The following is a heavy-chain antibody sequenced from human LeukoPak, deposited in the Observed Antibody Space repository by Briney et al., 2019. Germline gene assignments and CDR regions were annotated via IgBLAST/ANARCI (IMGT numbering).Heavy chain of an antibody. D-gene: IGHD6-19*01. CDR2: INHSGST. V-gene: IGHV4-34*01. J-gene: IGHJ4*02. CDR1: GGSFSGYY. Sequence: SETLSLTCAVYGGSFSGYYWSWIRQPPGKGLEWIGEINHSGSTNYNPSLKSRVTISVDTSKDQFSLKLSSVTAADTAVYYCARAAVAGINYWGQGTLVTVSS. CDR3: ARAAVAGINY.